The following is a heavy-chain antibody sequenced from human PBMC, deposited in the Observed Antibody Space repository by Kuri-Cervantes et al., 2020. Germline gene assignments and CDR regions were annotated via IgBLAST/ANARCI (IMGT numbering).Heavy chain of an antibody. D-gene: IGHD6-13*01. Sequence: GGSLRLSCAASGFTFSSYGMHWVRQAPGKGLEWVAVIWYDGSNKYYADSVKGRFTISRDNSKNTLYLQMNSLRAEDTAVYYCARLGIAAAGTPDDDWGQGTLVTVSS. J-gene: IGHJ4*02. V-gene: IGHV3-33*01. CDR3: ARLGIAAAGTPDDD. CDR1: GFTFSSYG. CDR2: IWYDGSNK.